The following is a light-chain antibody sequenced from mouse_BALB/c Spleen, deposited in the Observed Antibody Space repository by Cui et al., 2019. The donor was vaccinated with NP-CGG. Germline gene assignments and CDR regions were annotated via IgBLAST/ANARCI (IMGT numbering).Light chain of an antibody. V-gene: IGLV1*01. J-gene: IGLJ1*01. Sequence: QAVVTPDSVLTTSPGETVTLTCRSSTGAVTTSNYANWVQEKPDHLFTGLIGGTNNRAPGVPARFSGSLIGDKAALTITGAQTEDEAIYFCALWYSNHWVFGGGTKLTVL. CDR3: ALWYSNHWV. CDR1: TGAVTTSNY. CDR2: GTN.